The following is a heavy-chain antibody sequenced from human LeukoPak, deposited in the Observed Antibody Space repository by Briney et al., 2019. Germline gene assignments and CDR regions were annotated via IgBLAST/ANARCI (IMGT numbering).Heavy chain of an antibody. CDR3: AKSGTHYYGDHFDY. Sequence: GGSLRLSCAISGFTVSSSHMSWVRQAPGKGLEWVSAISGSGGSTYYADSVKGRFTISRDNSKNTLYLQMNSLRAEDTAVYYCAKSGTHYYGDHFDYWGQGTLVTVSS. D-gene: IGHD4-17*01. V-gene: IGHV3-23*01. J-gene: IGHJ4*02. CDR2: ISGSGGST. CDR1: GFTVSSSH.